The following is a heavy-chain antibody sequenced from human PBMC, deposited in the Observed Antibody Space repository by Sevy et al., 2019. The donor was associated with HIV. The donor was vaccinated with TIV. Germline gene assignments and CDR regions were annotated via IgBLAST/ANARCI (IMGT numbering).Heavy chain of an antibody. CDR2: ISYDGSNK. CDR1: GFTFSSYG. CDR3: AKEAVEYSSSSAGNWFDP. Sequence: GGSLRLSCAASGFTFSSYGMHWVRQAPGKGLEWVAVISYDGSNKYYAYSVKGRFTISRDNSKNTLYLQMNSLRAEDTAVYYCAKEAVEYSSSSAGNWFDPWGQGTLVTVSS. D-gene: IGHD6-6*01. J-gene: IGHJ5*02. V-gene: IGHV3-30*18.